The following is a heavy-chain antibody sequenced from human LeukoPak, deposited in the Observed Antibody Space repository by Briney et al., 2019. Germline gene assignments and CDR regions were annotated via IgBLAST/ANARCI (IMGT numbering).Heavy chain of an antibody. CDR3: ARAGIAADFYYYYGMDV. J-gene: IGHJ6*02. V-gene: IGHV3-30*04. D-gene: IGHD6-13*01. Sequence: GGSLSLSCAASGFTFSSYAMHWVRQAPGKGLEWVAVISYDGSNKYYADSVKGRFTISRDNSKNTLYLQMNSLRAEDTAVYYCARAGIAADFYYYYGMDVWGQGTTVTVSS. CDR2: ISYDGSNK. CDR1: GFTFSSYA.